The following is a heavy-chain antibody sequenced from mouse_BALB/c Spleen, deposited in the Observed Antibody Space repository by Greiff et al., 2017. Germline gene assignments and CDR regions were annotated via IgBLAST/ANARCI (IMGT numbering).Heavy chain of an antibody. CDR3: ARGNSGYYAMDY. V-gene: IGHV1-80*01. Sequence: QVQLKESGAELVRPGSSVKISCKASGYAFSSYWMNWVKQRPGQGLEWIGQIYPGDGDTNYNGKFKGKATLTADKSSSTAYMQLSSLTSEDSAVYFCARGNSGYYAMDYWGQGTSVTVSS. J-gene: IGHJ4*01. D-gene: IGHD3-1*01. CDR2: IYPGDGDT. CDR1: GYAFSSYW.